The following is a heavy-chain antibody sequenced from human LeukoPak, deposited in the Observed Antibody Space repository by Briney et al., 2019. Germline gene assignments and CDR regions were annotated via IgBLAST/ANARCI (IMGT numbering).Heavy chain of an antibody. CDR1: GFTFSSYW. CDR3: AIYCSGGSCFRN. J-gene: IGHJ4*02. CDR2: INQDGSEK. Sequence: GGSLRLSCAAPGFTFSSYWMSWVRQTPGKGLEWVANINQDGSEKYYVDSVKGRFTISRDNAKNSLYLQMNSLRAEDTAVYYCAIYCSGGSCFRNWGQGTLVTVSS. V-gene: IGHV3-7*05. D-gene: IGHD2-15*01.